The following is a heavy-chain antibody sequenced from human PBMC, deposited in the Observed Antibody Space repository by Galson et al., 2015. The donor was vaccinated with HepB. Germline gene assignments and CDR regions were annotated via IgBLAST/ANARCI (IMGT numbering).Heavy chain of an antibody. Sequence: SLRLSCAASGFSFSSYAMSWVRQAPGKGLEWVSTITGSDGSNKYYADSVKGRFTISRDNSKNTLYLQMNSLRAEDTAVYYCAKDLRAARYYAMDVWGQGTTVTVSS. V-gene: IGHV3-23*01. CDR2: ITGSDGSNK. D-gene: IGHD6-6*01. J-gene: IGHJ6*02. CDR3: AKDLRAARYYAMDV. CDR1: GFSFSSYA.